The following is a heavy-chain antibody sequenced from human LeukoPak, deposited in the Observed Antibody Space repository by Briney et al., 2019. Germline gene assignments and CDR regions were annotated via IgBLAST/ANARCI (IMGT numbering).Heavy chain of an antibody. D-gene: IGHD4-23*01. J-gene: IGHJ4*02. V-gene: IGHV3-15*01. CDR1: GFNFQYAW. CDR2: IKSKRDGGTT. Sequence: PGGSLRLSCAGSGFNFQYAWMTWVRQAPGKGLEWVGRIKSKRDGGTTDYAALVKSRFSISRDDSKNTVYLQMNSLRTEDTAVYYCTSLVGSPTYWGQGTLVIVSS. CDR3: TSLVGSPTY.